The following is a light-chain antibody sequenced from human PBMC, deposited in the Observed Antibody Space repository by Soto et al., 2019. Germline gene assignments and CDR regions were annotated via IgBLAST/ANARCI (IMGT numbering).Light chain of an antibody. CDR1: SSDAGGYNY. CDR3: ASYTGSSTLYV. Sequence: QSALTQPASVSGSPGQSITISCTGTSSDAGGYNYVSWYQQHPGKAPKLMIYEVSNRPSGVSTRFSGSKSGNTASLTISGLQAEDEADYYCASYTGSSTLYVFGTGTKLTVL. V-gene: IGLV2-14*01. J-gene: IGLJ1*01. CDR2: EVS.